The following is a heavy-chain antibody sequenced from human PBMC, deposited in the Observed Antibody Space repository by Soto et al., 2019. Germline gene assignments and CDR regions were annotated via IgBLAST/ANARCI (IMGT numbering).Heavy chain of an antibody. J-gene: IGHJ4*02. D-gene: IGHD2-21*02. V-gene: IGHV1-69*01. CDR1: GGAFNNYP. Sequence: VQLVQSGAELKTPGSSVSVSCKASGGAFNNYPISWVRQAPGQGLEWMGGIFPRLGTTTYAREVQGRVTMTADESTTTVSMTLTSLRSEDTAIYYCAIDACCCGGDCYSLVYWGQGTLVTVSS. CDR2: IFPRLGTT. CDR3: AIDACCCGGDCYSLVY.